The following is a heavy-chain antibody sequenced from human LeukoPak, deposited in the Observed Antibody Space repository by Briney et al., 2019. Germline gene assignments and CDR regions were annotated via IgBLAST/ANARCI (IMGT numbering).Heavy chain of an antibody. CDR3: ARGVAGVYFYYYMDV. J-gene: IGHJ6*03. CDR2: INPNNGDT. V-gene: IGHV1-2*02. D-gene: IGHD1-14*01. CDR1: GYTFTSYD. Sequence: ASVKVSCKASGYTFTSYDINWVRQATGQGLEWMGWINPNNGDTHYAQKFQGTVTMTRDTSISTAYMELSSLRSDDTAVYYCARGVAGVYFYYYMDVWGKGTTVTASS.